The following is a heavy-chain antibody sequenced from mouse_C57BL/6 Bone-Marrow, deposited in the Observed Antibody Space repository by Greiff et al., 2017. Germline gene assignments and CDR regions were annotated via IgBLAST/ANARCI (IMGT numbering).Heavy chain of an antibody. J-gene: IGHJ4*01. Sequence: QVQLKESGAELARPGASVKLSCKASGYTFTSSGISWVKQRTGQGLEWIGEIYPRSGNPYYNEKFKGKATLTADKSSSTAYMALRSLTSGASAVYFCAREGYYAMDYWGQGTSVTVSS. CDR2: IYPRSGNP. CDR1: GYTFTSSG. CDR3: AREGYYAMDY. V-gene: IGHV1-81*01.